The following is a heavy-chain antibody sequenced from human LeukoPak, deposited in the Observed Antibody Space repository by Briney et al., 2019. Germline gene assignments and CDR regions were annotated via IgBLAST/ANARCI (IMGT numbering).Heavy chain of an antibody. CDR3: ARADNWNAFEY. CDR2: ISNSGST. D-gene: IGHD1-1*01. CDR1: GGSISSGGYF. V-gene: IGHV4-31*03. J-gene: IGHJ4*02. Sequence: SQTLSLTCTVSGGSISSGGYFWSWVRQHPGKGLEWIGYISNSGSTSYNPSLKSRVTLSVDTSKNQFSLKLSSVTAADTAVYYCARADNWNAFEYWGQGTLVPVSS.